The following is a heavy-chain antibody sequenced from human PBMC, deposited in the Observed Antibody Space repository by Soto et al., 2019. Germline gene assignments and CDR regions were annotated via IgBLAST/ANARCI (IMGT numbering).Heavy chain of an antibody. CDR1: GFTFDTYA. D-gene: IGHD1-1*01. Sequence: PGGSLRLSCAASGFTFDTYAMHWVRQAPGKGLEWVSAISGSGGNTYYADSVKGRFTISRDNSKNTLYLQMNSLRDEDTAVYHCVKGYWKGDVWGQGTTVTVSS. CDR2: ISGSGGNT. V-gene: IGHV3-23*01. CDR3: VKGYWKGDV. J-gene: IGHJ6*02.